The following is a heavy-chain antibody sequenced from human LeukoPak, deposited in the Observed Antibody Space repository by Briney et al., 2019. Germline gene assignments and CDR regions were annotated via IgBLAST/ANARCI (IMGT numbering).Heavy chain of an antibody. CDR3: ARDPRVYYYDSSGQINWFDP. CDR1: GFTFSGSA. D-gene: IGHD3-22*01. V-gene: IGHV1-2*02. Sequence: PGGSLRLSCAASGFTFSGSAMHWVRQAPGQGLEWMGWINPNSGGTNYAQKFQGRVTMTRDTSISTAYMELSRLRSDDTAVYYCARDPRVYYYDSSGQINWFDPWGQGTLVTVSS. CDR2: INPNSGGT. J-gene: IGHJ5*02.